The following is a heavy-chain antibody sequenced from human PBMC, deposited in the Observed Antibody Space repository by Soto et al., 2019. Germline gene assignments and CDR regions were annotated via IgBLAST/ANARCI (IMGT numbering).Heavy chain of an antibody. D-gene: IGHD3-22*01. CDR1: VGSPRSCRYE. V-gene: IGHV4-61*01. J-gene: IGHJ4*02. CDR2: IYHGGAT. Sequence: SEALSLPCTVSVGSPRSCRYEWSWIRQPPGKGLEWIGYIYHGGATTYNASLKSRVTISVDTSKNQFFLKVNSVTAADTAVYFCARDSSGRHDYWGQGTPVTVSS. CDR3: ARDSSGRHDY.